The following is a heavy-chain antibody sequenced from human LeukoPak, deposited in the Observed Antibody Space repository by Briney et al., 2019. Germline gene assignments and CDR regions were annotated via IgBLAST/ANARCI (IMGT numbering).Heavy chain of an antibody. CDR1: GFTFSSYS. CDR2: TSYGRSIE. V-gene: IGHV3-30*03. J-gene: IGHJ4*02. Sequence: GGSLRLSCAASGFTFSSYSMHWVRQAPGKGLEWVAVTSYGRSIEYYSDSVKGRFTISRDDSKNTLYLQMNSLRPEDTAVYYCARVTAERVGELSFGHWGQGTLVTVSS. CDR3: ARVTAERVGELSFGH. D-gene: IGHD3-16*02.